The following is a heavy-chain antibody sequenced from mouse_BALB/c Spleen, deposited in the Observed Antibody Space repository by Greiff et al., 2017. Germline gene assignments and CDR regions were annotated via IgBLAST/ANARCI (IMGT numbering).Heavy chain of an antibody. V-gene: IGHV1-14*01. CDR3: ARRCDDYYEDYAMDY. D-gene: IGHD2-3*01. CDR1: GYTFTSYV. Sequence: VQLQQSGPELVKPGASVKMSCKASGYTFTSYVMHWVKQKPGQGLEWIGYINPYNDGTKYNEKFKGKATLTSDKSSSTAYMELSSLTSEDSAVYYCARRCDDYYEDYAMDYWGQGTSVTVSS. CDR2: INPYNDGT. J-gene: IGHJ4*01.